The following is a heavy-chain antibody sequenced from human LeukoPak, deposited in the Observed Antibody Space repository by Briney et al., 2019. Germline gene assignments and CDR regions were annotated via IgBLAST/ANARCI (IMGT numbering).Heavy chain of an antibody. Sequence: GGSLRLSCAASGSTFSSYAMHWVRQAPGKGLEWVAVISYDGSNKYYADSVKGRFTISRDNSKNTLYLQMNSLRAEDTAVYYCARANTYYGSGGLAWFDPWGQGTLVTVSS. CDR2: ISYDGSNK. CDR3: ARANTYYGSGGLAWFDP. V-gene: IGHV3-30*01. D-gene: IGHD3-10*01. J-gene: IGHJ5*02. CDR1: GSTFSSYA.